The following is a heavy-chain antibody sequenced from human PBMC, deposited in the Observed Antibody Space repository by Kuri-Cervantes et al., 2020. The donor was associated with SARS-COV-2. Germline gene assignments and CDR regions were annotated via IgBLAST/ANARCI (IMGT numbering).Heavy chain of an antibody. CDR3: AKTYYDILTGYFPLSNWFDP. V-gene: IGHV3-23*01. CDR2: ISGSGGST. J-gene: IGHJ5*02. CDR1: GFTFSSYA. Sequence: GGSLRLSCAASGFTFSSYAMSWVRQAPGKGLEWVSAISGSGGSTYYADSVKGRFTISRDNSKNTLYLQMNSLRAEDTAVYYGAKTYYDILTGYFPLSNWFDPWGQGTLVTVSS. D-gene: IGHD3-9*01.